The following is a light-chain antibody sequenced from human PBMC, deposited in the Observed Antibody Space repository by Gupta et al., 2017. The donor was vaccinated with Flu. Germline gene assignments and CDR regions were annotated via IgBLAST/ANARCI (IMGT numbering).Light chain of an antibody. J-gene: IGKJ1*01. CDR3: QQSYSTLPT. V-gene: IGKV1-39*01. CDR1: QSISSY. CDR2: AAS. Sequence: DIQMTQSPSSLSASVGDRVTITCRASQSISSYLNWYQQKPGKAPKLLIYAASSLQSGVPSRFSGSGSGTDFTLTISSLQPEDFATYYCQQSYSTLPTFGPGTKVEIK.